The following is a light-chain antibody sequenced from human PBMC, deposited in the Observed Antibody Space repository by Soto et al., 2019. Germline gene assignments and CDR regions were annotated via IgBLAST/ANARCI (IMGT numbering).Light chain of an antibody. J-gene: IGKJ1*01. CDR1: QSVSSSY. Sequence: EIVLTQSPGTLSLSPGERATLSCRASQSVSSSYLAWYQQKPGQAPRPLIYGASSRAIGIPDRFRGSGSGTDFTLTISRLEPEDFAVYYCQQYGSSPWTFGQGTKVDIK. V-gene: IGKV3-20*01. CDR2: GAS. CDR3: QQYGSSPWT.